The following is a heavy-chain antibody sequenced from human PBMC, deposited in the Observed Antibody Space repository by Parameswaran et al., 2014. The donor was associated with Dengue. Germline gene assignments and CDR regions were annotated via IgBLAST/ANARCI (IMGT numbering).Heavy chain of an antibody. D-gene: IGHD3-22*01. Sequence: RWIRQPPGKGLEWIGYIYYSGSTNYNPSLKSRVTISVDTSKNQFSLKLSSVTAADTAVYYCARVYDSSGYYYFPWFDPWGQGTLVTVSS. CDR2: IYYSGST. J-gene: IGHJ5*02. V-gene: IGHV4-59*01. CDR3: ARVYDSSGYYYFPWFDP.